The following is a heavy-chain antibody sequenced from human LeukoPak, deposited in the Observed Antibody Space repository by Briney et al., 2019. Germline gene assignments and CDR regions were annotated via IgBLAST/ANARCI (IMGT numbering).Heavy chain of an antibody. D-gene: IGHD2-8*01. J-gene: IGHJ4*02. CDR1: GGSISSYY. CDR3: AGAPNTYYFDY. Sequence: SETLSLTCTVSGGSISSYYWSWFRQSAGKGLEWIGRISTTGSTNYNPSLKSRVTMSLDTSKNQFSLRVSSVTAAATAVYYCAGAPNTYYFDYWGQGTLVTVSS. V-gene: IGHV4-4*07. CDR2: ISTTGST.